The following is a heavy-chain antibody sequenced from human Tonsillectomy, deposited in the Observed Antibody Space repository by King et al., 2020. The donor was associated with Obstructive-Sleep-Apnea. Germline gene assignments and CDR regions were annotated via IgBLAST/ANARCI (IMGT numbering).Heavy chain of an antibody. J-gene: IGHJ4*02. CDR3: VHSDRIMFDY. CDR2: IYLDDGK. D-gene: IGHD2-15*01. CDR1: GVSLSTSAVG. V-gene: IGHV2-5*02. Sequence: TLKESGPTLVKTPQTLTLTCTFPGVSLSTSAVGVGWNRQPPGKALEWLALIYLDDGKRYSPSLKSRVTNTKDTSKNQVVLTMTNMDPVDTATYYCVHSDRIMFDYWGQGTLVTVSS.